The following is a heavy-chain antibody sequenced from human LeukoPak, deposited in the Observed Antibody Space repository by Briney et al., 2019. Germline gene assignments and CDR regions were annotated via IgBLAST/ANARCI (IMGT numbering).Heavy chain of an antibody. CDR1: GGSISSGGYY. CDR3: ARVWSGYTHFDY. D-gene: IGHD3-3*01. Sequence: PSETLSLTCTVSGGSISSGGYYWSWIRQPPGKGLEWIGYIYHSGSTYYNPSLKSRVTISVDRSKNQFSLKLSSVTAADTAVYYCARVWSGYTHFDYWGQGPLVTVSS. V-gene: IGHV4-30-2*01. J-gene: IGHJ4*02. CDR2: IYHSGST.